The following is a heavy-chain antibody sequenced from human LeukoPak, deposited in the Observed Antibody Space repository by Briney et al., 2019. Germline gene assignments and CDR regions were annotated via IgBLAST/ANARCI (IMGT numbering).Heavy chain of an antibody. CDR2: ISYDGSNK. V-gene: IGHV3-30*18. CDR3: AKGRRGVGANWFDP. J-gene: IGHJ5*02. Sequence: GRSLRLSCAASGFTFSSYGMHWVRQAPGKGLEWVAVISYDGSNKYYADSVKGRFTISRDNSKNTLYLQMNSLRAEDTAVYYCAKGRRGVGANWFDPWGQGTLVTVSS. D-gene: IGHD1-26*01. CDR1: GFTFSSYG.